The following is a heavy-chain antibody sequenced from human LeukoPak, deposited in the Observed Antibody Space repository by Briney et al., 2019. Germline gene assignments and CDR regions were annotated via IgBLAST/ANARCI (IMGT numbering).Heavy chain of an antibody. V-gene: IGHV1-69*13. Sequence: SVKVSCKASGGTFSSYAISWVRQAPGQGLEWMGGIIPIFGTANYAQRFQGRVTITADESTSTAYMELSSLRPEDTAVYYCARVSGYSYVDYYYYGMDVWGQGTTVTVSS. CDR1: GGTFSSYA. J-gene: IGHJ6*02. CDR3: ARVSGYSYVDYYYYGMDV. CDR2: IIPIFGTA. D-gene: IGHD5-18*01.